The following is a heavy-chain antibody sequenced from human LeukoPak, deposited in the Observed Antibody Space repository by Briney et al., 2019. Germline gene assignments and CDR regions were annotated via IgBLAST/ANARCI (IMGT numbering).Heavy chain of an antibody. J-gene: IGHJ6*03. Sequence: GGSLRLSCAASGFTFSTYGMTWVRQAPGKGLEWVSAISGADRTYYADSVKGRFTISRDNSKNTLYLQMDSLRVDDTALYYCARGGTNYYYMDVWGNGTTVTVSS. V-gene: IGHV3-23*01. CDR1: GFTFSTYG. CDR2: ISGADRT. CDR3: ARGGTNYYYMDV.